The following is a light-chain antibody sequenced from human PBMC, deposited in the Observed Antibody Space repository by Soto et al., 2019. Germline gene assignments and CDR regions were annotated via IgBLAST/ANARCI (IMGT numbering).Light chain of an antibody. Sequence: QLVLTQSPSASASLGASVKLTCTLSSGHSNYAIAWHQQQPEKGPRYLMKLNSDGSHSKGDGIPDRFSGSSSGAERYLTIASLQSEDEADYYCQNWGTGTPWVFGGGTTLTVL. CDR2: LNSDGSH. J-gene: IGLJ3*02. V-gene: IGLV4-69*01. CDR1: SGHSNYA. CDR3: QNWGTGTPWV.